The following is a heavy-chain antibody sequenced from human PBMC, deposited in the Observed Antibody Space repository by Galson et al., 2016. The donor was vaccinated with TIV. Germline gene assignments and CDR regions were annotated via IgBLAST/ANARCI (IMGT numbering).Heavy chain of an antibody. V-gene: IGHV1-3*01. Sequence: SVKVSCKASGYTLSHYYMHWVRQAPGQRLEWMGWINAGNGNTKYSQKFQGRVTITRDTSATTVYMDLSSLTSEDTAVYYCARPPYCGGDCYKYDSWGQGTPVTVSS. CDR3: ARPPYCGGDCYKYDS. CDR1: GYTLSHYY. D-gene: IGHD2-21*01. CDR2: INAGNGNT. J-gene: IGHJ4*03.